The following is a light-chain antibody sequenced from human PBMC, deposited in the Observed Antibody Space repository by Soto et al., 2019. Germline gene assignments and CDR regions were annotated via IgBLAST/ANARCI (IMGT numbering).Light chain of an antibody. J-gene: IGKJ5*01. CDR2: GAS. V-gene: IGKV3-15*01. Sequence: IVMTQSPATLSVSPGERATLSCRASQSVSSNLAGYQQKPGQAPRLLIYGASNRATGIPARFSGSGSGTEFTLTISSLQSEDFAVYYCQQYNNWPPWIAFGQGTRLEIK. CDR3: QQYNNWPPWIA. CDR1: QSVSSN.